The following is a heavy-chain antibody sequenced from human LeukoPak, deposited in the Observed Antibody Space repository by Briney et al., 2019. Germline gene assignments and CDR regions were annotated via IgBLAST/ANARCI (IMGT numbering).Heavy chain of an antibody. J-gene: IGHJ6*03. Sequence: SETLSLTCTVSGGSISSGGYYWSWIRQHPGKGLEWIAYIYYSGSTYYNPSLKSRVTISVDTSKNQFSLKLSSVTAADTAVYYCARETTVTTLGIYYYYYMDVWGKGTTVTVSS. D-gene: IGHD4-11*01. V-gene: IGHV4-31*03. CDR3: ARETTVTTLGIYYYYYMDV. CDR2: IYYSGST. CDR1: GGSISSGGYY.